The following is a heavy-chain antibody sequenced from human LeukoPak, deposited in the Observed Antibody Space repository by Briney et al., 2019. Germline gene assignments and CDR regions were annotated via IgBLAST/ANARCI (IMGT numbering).Heavy chain of an antibody. Sequence: GGSLRLSCAASGFTFSDYYMSCIRQAPGKGLEWVSYISSGGSNTNHADSVKDRFIISRDNAKNSLYLQMNSLRADDTAVYFCARSRGAGPGAYFDSWGQGTLVIVSS. CDR2: ISSGGSNT. D-gene: IGHD6-19*01. V-gene: IGHV3-11*03. CDR3: ARSRGAGPGAYFDS. CDR1: GFTFSDYY. J-gene: IGHJ4*02.